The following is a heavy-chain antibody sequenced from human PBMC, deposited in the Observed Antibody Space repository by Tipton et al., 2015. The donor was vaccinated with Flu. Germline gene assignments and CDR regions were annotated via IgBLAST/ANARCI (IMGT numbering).Heavy chain of an antibody. Sequence: QVQLVQSGGGLVKPGGSLRLSCAASGFTFSGYYMSWIRQAPGKGLEWVSYITSGGYDMYYADSVKGRFTISRDNAKNMLYLEMNNLRAEDTAVYYCVRDSPHSQFDPWGQGTVVTVSS. J-gene: IGHJ5*02. V-gene: IGHV3-11*04. CDR2: ITSGGYDM. CDR3: VRDSPHSQFDP. D-gene: IGHD4-11*01. CDR1: GFTFSGYY.